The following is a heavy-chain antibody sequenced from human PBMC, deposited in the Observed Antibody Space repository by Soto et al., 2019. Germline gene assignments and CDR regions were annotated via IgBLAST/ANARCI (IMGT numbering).Heavy chain of an antibody. CDR1: ELSFIGNF. CDR2: VHSGGST. V-gene: IGHV3-53*01. CDR3: ARDHYDRSGYYNHDAFDS. J-gene: IGHJ3*02. D-gene: IGHD3-22*01. Sequence: AGTLRLSCAASELSFIGNFVNLVRPAPGKGLAWVAVVHSGGSTYYSDSVKGRFNSSRDNSKNTLSLQMNSRSAEDTAVDYCARDHYDRSGYYNHDAFDSCGQVTMVTVSS.